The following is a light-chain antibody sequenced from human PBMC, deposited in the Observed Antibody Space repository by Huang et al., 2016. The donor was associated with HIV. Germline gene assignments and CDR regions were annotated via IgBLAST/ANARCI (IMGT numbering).Light chain of an antibody. J-gene: IGKJ4*01. Sequence: AIQLTQSPSSLSASVGDRVTISCRASRAISSALAWYQQKPGPAPKLLIYDASTLEGGVPSRFSGSVSGTEFTLNISRLQPEDFAIYYCQQLNFFGGGTKVQIK. CDR1: RAISSA. V-gene: IGKV1-13*02. CDR2: DAS. CDR3: QQLNF.